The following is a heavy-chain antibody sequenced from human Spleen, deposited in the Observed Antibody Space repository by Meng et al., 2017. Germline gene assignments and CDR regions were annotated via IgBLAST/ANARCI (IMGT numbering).Heavy chain of an antibody. Sequence: QVQLQQWGAGLLKPSETRSLTCVVSGWSFSDYYWSWIRQPPGKGLEWIGEINHSGSTNYNPSLESRATISVDTSQNQFSLMLSSVTAADTAVYYCARGQYYWGQGTLVTVSS. J-gene: IGHJ4*02. CDR1: GWSFSDYY. CDR2: INHSGST. V-gene: IGHV4-34*01. CDR3: ARGQYY.